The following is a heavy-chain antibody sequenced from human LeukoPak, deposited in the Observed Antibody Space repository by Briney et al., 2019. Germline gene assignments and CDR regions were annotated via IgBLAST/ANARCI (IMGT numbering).Heavy chain of an antibody. CDR1: GYTFIGHY. Sequence: ASVKVSCKTSGYTFIGHYIHWVRQAPGQGLEWMGWINPNSGGTNYAQKFQGRVTMTRDTSISTAYMELSRLRSDDTAVYYCARIDYGSGDYWGQGTLVTVSS. D-gene: IGHD3-10*01. V-gene: IGHV1-2*02. CDR2: INPNSGGT. CDR3: ARIDYGSGDY. J-gene: IGHJ4*02.